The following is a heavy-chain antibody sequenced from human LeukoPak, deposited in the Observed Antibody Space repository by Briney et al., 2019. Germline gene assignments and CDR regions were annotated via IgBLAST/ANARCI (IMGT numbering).Heavy chain of an antibody. CDR3: ARGDYFGSGLGD. V-gene: IGHV4-59*01. CDR2: IYYTGST. J-gene: IGHJ4*02. D-gene: IGHD3-10*01. Sequence: SETLSLTCTVSGGSISSYYWGWVRQPPGKGLEWIGYIYYTGSTNCNPSLRSRVTISVDSSKNQFSLKVNSVTAADTAVYYCARGDYFGSGLGDWGQGTLVTVSS. CDR1: GGSISSYY.